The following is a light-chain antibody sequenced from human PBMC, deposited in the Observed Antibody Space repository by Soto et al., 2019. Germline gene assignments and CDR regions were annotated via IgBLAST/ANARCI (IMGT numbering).Light chain of an antibody. CDR3: QQYGSSPQT. CDR1: QSVRSNC. CDR2: GAS. Sequence: DIVLTQSPGTLSMSPGESATLSCRASQSVRSNCLAWYQQKPGQAPRLLIYGASNRATGIPDRFSGSGSGTDFTLTISRLEPEDFAVYYCQQYGSSPQTFGQGTRLDIE. V-gene: IGKV3-20*01. J-gene: IGKJ5*01.